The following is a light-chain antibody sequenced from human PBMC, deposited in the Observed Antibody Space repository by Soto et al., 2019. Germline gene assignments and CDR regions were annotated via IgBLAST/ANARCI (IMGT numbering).Light chain of an antibody. CDR3: ETWDSNTYV. J-gene: IGLJ1*01. V-gene: IGLV4-60*02. Sequence: QLVLTQSSSASAALGSSVKLTCTLGSGHSSYIIAWHQQQPGKAPRYLMKLEGSGSYNKGSGVPDRFSGSSSGADRYLTISNLQFEDEADYYCETWDSNTYVFGTGTKLTVL. CDR2: LEGSGSY. CDR1: SGHSSYI.